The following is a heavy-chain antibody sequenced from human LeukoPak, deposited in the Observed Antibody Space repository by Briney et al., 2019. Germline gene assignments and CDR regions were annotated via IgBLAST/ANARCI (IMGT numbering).Heavy chain of an antibody. D-gene: IGHD3-10*01. J-gene: IGHJ4*02. Sequence: SGPTLVKPTQTLTLTCTFSGFSLSTGGVAVGWIRQPPGKALEWLALIYWNDDKRYSPSLKSRLTITKDTPKSQVVLTMTNMDPVDTATYYCAHSPPSLVRGAISVYYFDYWGQGTLVTVSS. CDR3: AHSPPSLVRGAISVYYFDY. V-gene: IGHV2-5*01. CDR1: GFSLSTGGVA. CDR2: IYWNDDK.